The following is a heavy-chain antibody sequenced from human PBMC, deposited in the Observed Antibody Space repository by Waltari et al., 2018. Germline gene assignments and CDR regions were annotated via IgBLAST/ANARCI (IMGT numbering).Heavy chain of an antibody. CDR2: ITTNTGNP. D-gene: IGHD2-2*01. CDR1: GYTFTDSP. CDR3: AREVVPPHTIVVNWFDP. J-gene: IGHJ5*02. Sequence: QVHLAQSGSELKKPGASVTISCKASGYTFTDSPINWGRQAPGQGLGLMGWITTNTGNPTYAQGFTGRFVFSLDTSVSTAYLQSTSLKTEDSAVYYCAREVVPPHTIVVNWFDPWGQGTLVTVSS. V-gene: IGHV7-4-1*02.